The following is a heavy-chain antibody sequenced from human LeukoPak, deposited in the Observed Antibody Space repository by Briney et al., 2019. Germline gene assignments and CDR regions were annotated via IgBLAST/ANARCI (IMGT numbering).Heavy chain of an antibody. V-gene: IGHV3-15*01. CDR1: GFTFGDYA. J-gene: IGHJ5*02. CDR2: IRSNSDGGTI. Sequence: GGSLRLSCTASGFTFGDYAMSWFRQAPGKGLEWVGRIRSNSDGGTIDYAAPVKGRFTLSRDDSKTTLYLQMNSLQTEDTAVYYCATDFYDSTWGQGTLVTVSS. D-gene: IGHD3-22*01. CDR3: ATDFYDST.